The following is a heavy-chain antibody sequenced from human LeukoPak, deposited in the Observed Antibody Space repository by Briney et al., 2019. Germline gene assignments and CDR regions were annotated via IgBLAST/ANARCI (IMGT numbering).Heavy chain of an antibody. CDR1: GGSISSSSYY. V-gene: IGHV4-39*01. J-gene: IGHJ4*02. CDR3: ARGKRDYVNY. CDR2: IYYTGNT. Sequence: SETLSLTCTVSGGSISSSSYYWGWVRQPPGKGLEWIGSIYYTGNTYYSPSLQSRVTISVDTSKNQFSLRLSSVTAADTAVYYCARGKRDYVNYWGQGTLVTVSS. D-gene: IGHD4-17*01.